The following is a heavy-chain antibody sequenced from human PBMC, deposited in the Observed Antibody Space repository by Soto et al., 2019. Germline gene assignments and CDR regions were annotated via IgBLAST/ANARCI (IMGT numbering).Heavy chain of an antibody. CDR3: AQREANSGYGINWFAP. V-gene: IGHV2-5*02. CDR1: GFSLSTSGVG. D-gene: IGHD5-12*01. CDR2: IYWDDDK. J-gene: IGHJ5*02. Sequence: QITLKESGPTLVKPTQTLTLTCTFSGFSLSTSGVGVGWIRQPPGKALEWLALIYWDDDKRYSPSLKSRFTITKDTSKNQVVLTMTNMDPLDTATYYRAQREANSGYGINWFAPWGQGTLVTVSS.